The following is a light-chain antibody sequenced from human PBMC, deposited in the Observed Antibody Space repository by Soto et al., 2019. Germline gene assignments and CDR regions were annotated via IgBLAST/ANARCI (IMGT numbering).Light chain of an antibody. J-gene: IGKJ3*01. CDR2: GAS. CDR1: QSIRNY. Sequence: DIQMTQSPSSLSASVGDRVTITCRASQSIRNYLGWYQQKPGKAPRLLIFGASSLKGGVPSRFSGSGTGTEFTLTISSLQPEDFATYYCQQTYSTSLVTFDPGTKVDIK. CDR3: QQTYSTSLVT. V-gene: IGKV1-39*01.